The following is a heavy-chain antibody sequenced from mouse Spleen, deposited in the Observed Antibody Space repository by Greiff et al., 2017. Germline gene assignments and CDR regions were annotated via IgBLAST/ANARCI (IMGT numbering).Heavy chain of an antibody. Sequence: EVQLQESGPELVKPGASVKISCKASGYSFTDYNMNWVKQSNGKSLEWIGVINPNYGTTSYNQKFKGKATLTVDQSSSTAYMQLNSLTSEDSAVYYCARESLTTPRDYFDYWGQGTTLTVSS. CDR3: ARESLTTPRDYFDY. CDR2: INPNYGTT. CDR1: GYSFTDYN. V-gene: IGHV1-39*01. J-gene: IGHJ2*01. D-gene: IGHD1-1*01.